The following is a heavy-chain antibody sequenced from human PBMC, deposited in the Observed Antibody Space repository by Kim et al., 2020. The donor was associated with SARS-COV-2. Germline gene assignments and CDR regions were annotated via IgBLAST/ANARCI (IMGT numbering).Heavy chain of an antibody. D-gene: IGHD2-2*01. CDR1: GYTFTSYG. J-gene: IGHJ6*02. Sequence: ASVKVSCKASGYTFTSYGISWVRQAPGQGLEWMGWISAYNGNTNYAQKLQGRVTMTTDTSTSTAYMELRSLRSDDTAVYYCARGPSIVVVPAAMIDYYYYGMDVWGQGTTVTVSS. CDR3: ARGPSIVVVPAAMIDYYYYGMDV. V-gene: IGHV1-18*04. CDR2: ISAYNGNT.